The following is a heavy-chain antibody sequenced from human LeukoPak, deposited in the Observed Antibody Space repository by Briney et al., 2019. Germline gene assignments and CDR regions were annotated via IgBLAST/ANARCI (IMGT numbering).Heavy chain of an antibody. CDR3: ARRRYYDGSGYLE. CDR2: LYYSGRT. CDR1: GDSISRSDSY. J-gene: IGHJ1*01. Sequence: PSETLSLTCSVSGDSISRSDSYWDWIPQPPGKGLEWIGTLYYSGRTYYSPSLKSRVTMSVDTSNNQFSLNLRSVTAADTAVYYCARRRYYDGSGYLEWGQGTLLSVSS. V-gene: IGHV4-39*01. D-gene: IGHD3-22*01.